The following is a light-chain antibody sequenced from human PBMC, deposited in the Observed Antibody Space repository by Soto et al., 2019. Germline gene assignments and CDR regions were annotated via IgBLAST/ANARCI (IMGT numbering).Light chain of an antibody. Sequence: VLTQFPATLSLSPGERATLSCRASQSVSSYLAWYQQKPGQAPRLLIYGASSRATGIPDRFSGSGSGTDFTLTISRLEPEDFAVYYCQQYGSSPWTFGQGTKVDIK. CDR3: QQYGSSPWT. CDR1: QSVSSY. CDR2: GAS. J-gene: IGKJ1*01. V-gene: IGKV3-20*01.